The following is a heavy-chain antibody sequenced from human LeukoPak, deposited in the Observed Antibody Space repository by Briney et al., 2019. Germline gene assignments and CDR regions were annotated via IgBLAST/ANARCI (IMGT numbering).Heavy chain of an antibody. V-gene: IGHV4-59*01. CDR2: IYYSGST. CDR1: GGSISSYY. J-gene: IGHJ6*02. Sequence: SETLSLTCTVSGGSISSYYWSWTRQPPGKGLEWIGYIYYSGSTNYNPSLKSRVTISVDTSKNQFSLKLSSVTAADTAVYYCARAYGSGNIFTYYDGMDVWGQGTTVTVSS. D-gene: IGHD3-10*01. CDR3: ARAYGSGNIFTYYDGMDV.